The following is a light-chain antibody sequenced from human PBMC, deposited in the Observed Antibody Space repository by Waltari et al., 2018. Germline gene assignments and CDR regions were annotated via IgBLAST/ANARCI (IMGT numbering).Light chain of an antibody. J-gene: IGKJ1*01. V-gene: IGKV3D-15*03. CDR3: QQYNNWPPGT. Sequence: EIVMTQSPATLSVSPGERATLSCRASQSISSNLAWYQQKPGQAPRLLIYGASIRATGIPARFSGSGSGTEFTLTISILQSEDFAVYFCQQYNNWPPGTFGQGNKVEIK. CDR2: GAS. CDR1: QSISSN.